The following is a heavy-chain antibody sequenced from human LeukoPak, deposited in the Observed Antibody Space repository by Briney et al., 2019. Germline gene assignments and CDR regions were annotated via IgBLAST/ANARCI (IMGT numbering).Heavy chain of an antibody. Sequence: PGRSLRLSCVASGFTFNGYTMHWVRQAPGKGLEWVAIIWYDGSNKYYADSVKGRFTISRDNAKNSLYLQMNSLRAEDTAVYYCARSPIAAADAFDFWGQGTLVTVSS. CDR2: IWYDGSNK. CDR3: ARSPIAAADAFDF. D-gene: IGHD6-13*01. V-gene: IGHV3-33*01. CDR1: GFTFNGYT. J-gene: IGHJ4*02.